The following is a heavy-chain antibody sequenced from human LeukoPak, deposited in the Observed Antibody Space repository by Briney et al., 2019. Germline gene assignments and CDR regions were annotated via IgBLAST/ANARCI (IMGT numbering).Heavy chain of an antibody. V-gene: IGHV1-3*01. J-gene: IGHJ6*02. CDR2: INAGNGNT. D-gene: IGHD6-13*01. Sequence: GASVKVSCKASGYTFTSYAMHWVRQAPGQRLEWMGWINAGNGNTKYSQKFQGRVTITRDTSASTAYMELSSLRSEDTAVYYCASNVAAAGTPTYYYGMDVWGQGTTVTVSS. CDR1: GYTFTSYA. CDR3: ASNVAAAGTPTYYYGMDV.